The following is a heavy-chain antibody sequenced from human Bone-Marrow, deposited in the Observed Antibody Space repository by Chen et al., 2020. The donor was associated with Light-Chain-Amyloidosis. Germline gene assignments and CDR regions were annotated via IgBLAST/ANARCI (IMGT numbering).Heavy chain of an antibody. CDR1: GDSLTDVA. J-gene: IGHJ4*02. Sequence: QVQLVQSGAEVKRPGASVKVSCKGSGDSLTDVAIHWVRQAPGKGLEWVGGFDPEDEEMMYGQKFQGRVRMIEDTSTETAYMELTSLTSEDTAIYYCATDVDVGDYYETGFNYWGQGTLVTVSS. V-gene: IGHV1-24*01. CDR2: FDPEDEEM. D-gene: IGHD3-22*01. CDR3: ATDVDVGDYYETGFNY.